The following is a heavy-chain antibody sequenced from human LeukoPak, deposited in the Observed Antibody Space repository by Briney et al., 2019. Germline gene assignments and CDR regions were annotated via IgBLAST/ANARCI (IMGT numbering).Heavy chain of an antibody. D-gene: IGHD3-10*01. CDR2: ISYDGSNK. J-gene: IGHJ4*02. V-gene: IGHV3-30-3*01. Sequence: GGSLRLSCAASGFTFSSYAMHWVRQAPGKGLEWVAVISYDGSNKYYADSVKGRFTISRDNSKNSLYLQMNSLRAEDTAVYYCASPGSGLLWFGEDYWGQGTLVTVSS. CDR3: ASPGSGLLWFGEDY. CDR1: GFTFSSYA.